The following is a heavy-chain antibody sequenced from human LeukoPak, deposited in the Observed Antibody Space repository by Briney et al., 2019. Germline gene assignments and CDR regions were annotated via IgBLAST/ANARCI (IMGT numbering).Heavy chain of an antibody. D-gene: IGHD2-2*01. CDR2: INPSGGST. CDR3: ARVLNYCSSTSCYGDYFDY. Sequence: ASVKVSCKASGYTFTSYYMHWVRQAPGQGLEWMGIINPSGGSTSYAQKFQGIVTMARDTSTSTVYMELSSLRSEDTAVYYCARVLNYCSSTSCYGDYFDYWGQGTLVTVSS. CDR1: GYTFTSYY. V-gene: IGHV1-46*03. J-gene: IGHJ4*02.